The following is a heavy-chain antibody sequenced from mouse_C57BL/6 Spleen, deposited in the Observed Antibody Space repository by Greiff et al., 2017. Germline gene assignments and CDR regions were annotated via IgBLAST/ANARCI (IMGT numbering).Heavy chain of an antibody. Sequence: EVKLVESGEGLVQPGGSLKLSCAASGFTFSSYAMSWVRQTPEKRLEWVAYISSGGDYIYSADTVKGRFPISRANARNTLSLQMSSLKSEDSARYYWTREDAMDYWGQGTSVTVSS. CDR1: GFTFSSYA. CDR2: ISSGGDYI. CDR3: TREDAMDY. V-gene: IGHV5-9-1*02. J-gene: IGHJ4*01.